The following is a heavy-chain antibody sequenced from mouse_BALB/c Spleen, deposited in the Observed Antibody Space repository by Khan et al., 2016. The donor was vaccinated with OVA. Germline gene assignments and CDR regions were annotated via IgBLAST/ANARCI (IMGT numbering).Heavy chain of an antibody. CDR1: GYSFTSYL. V-gene: IGHV1-5*01. D-gene: IGHD1-3*01. CDR2: IYPGNSDT. CDR3: ARGGYSSFAY. Sequence: EVELVESGTVLARPGASVKMSCKASGYSFTSYLIHWVKQRPGQGIEWIGDIYPGNSDTTYNQKFKDKAKLTAGTSANTAYMELISLTNEDSAVYYCARGGYSSFAYWGQGTLVTVSA. J-gene: IGHJ3*01.